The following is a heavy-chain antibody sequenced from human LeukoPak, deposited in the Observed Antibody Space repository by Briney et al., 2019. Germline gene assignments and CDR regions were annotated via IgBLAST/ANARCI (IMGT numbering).Heavy chain of an antibody. CDR2: IWYDGSNK. CDR3: ARHGTGTSQYYFDY. CDR1: GFTFSSYG. J-gene: IGHJ4*02. Sequence: PGGSLRLSCAASGFTFSSYGMHWVRQAPGKGLEWVAVIWYDGSNKYYADSVKGRFTISRDSSKNTLYLQMNSLRAEDTAVYYCARHGTGTSQYYFDYWGQGTLVTVSS. V-gene: IGHV3-33*01. D-gene: IGHD1-1*01.